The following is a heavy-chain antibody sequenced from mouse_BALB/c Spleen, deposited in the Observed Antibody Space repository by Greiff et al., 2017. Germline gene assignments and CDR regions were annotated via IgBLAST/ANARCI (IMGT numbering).Heavy chain of an antibody. CDR3: ARDATAYFDY. CDR2: IRNKANGYTT. J-gene: IGHJ2*01. Sequence: EVKLMESGGGLVQPGGSLRLSCATSGFTFTDYYMSWVRQPPGKALEWLGFIRNKANGYTTEYSASVKGRFTISRDNSQSILYLQMNTLRAEDSATYYYARDATAYFDYWGQGTTVTVSS. V-gene: IGHV7-3*02. CDR1: GFTFTDYY.